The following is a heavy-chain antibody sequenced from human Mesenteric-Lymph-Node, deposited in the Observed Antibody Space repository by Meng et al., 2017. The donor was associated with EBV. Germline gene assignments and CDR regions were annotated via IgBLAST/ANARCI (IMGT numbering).Heavy chain of an antibody. V-gene: IGHV4-61*01. Sequence: QVQLQESGPVLVKPSETLSLSGTVPGDSVSSGSYYWTWIREPPGKGLEWIGYISYSGTTNYNPSLKSRVTISVDTSKNQFSLTLSSVRAADTAVYYCARAVGYDSSGYFQTFQDYWGQGTLVTVSS. J-gene: IGHJ4*02. CDR1: GDSVSSGSYY. CDR3: ARAVGYDSSGYFQTFQDY. CDR2: ISYSGTT. D-gene: IGHD3-22*01.